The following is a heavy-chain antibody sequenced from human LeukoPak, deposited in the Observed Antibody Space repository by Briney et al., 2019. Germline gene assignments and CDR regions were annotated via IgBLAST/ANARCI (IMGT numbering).Heavy chain of an antibody. CDR1: GFTFSNYI. D-gene: IGHD3-16*01. Sequence: PGGSLRLSCAASGFTFSNYIMNWVRQAPGKGLQWVANINPDGSEKYYVDSVKGRFTISRDNAKNSLYLQMNSLRAEDTAVYYCARTYAYDATGDRGHWGQGTLVTVSS. J-gene: IGHJ4*02. CDR2: INPDGSEK. CDR3: ARTYAYDATGDRGH. V-gene: IGHV3-7*01.